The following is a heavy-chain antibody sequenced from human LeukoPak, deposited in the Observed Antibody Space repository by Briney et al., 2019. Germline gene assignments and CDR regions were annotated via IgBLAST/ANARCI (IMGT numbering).Heavy chain of an antibody. D-gene: IGHD1-26*01. V-gene: IGHV3-48*01. CDR2: ISSSSSPI. Sequence: SGGSLRLSCAASGFTFSSYEMNWVRQAPGKGLEWVSYISSSSSPIYYTDSVKGRFTISRDNAKNSLFLQMNSLRAEDTAVYYCARDGLYSGAFDIWGQGTMVTVSS. CDR1: GFTFSSYE. CDR3: ARDGLYSGAFDI. J-gene: IGHJ3*02.